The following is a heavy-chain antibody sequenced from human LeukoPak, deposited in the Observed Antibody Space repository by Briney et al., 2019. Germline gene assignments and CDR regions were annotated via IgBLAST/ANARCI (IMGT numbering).Heavy chain of an antibody. J-gene: IGHJ4*02. CDR1: GGSVSSGSYC. Sequence: SETLSLTCTVSGGSVSSGSYCWSWIRQPPGKGLEWIGYIYYSGGTNYNPSLKSRVTISVDTSKNQFSLKLSSVTAADTAVYYCARSRDGYNRGSFDYWGQGTLVTVSS. CDR2: IYYSGGT. CDR3: ARSRDGYNRGSFDY. V-gene: IGHV4-61*01. D-gene: IGHD5-24*01.